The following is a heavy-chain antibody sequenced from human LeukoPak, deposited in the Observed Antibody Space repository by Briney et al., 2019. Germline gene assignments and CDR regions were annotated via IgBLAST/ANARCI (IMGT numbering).Heavy chain of an antibody. CDR2: ISGSGGST. J-gene: IGHJ3*02. V-gene: IGHV3-23*01. CDR3: AKGDINNDYGDYETLGAFDI. Sequence: PGGSLRLSCAASGFTFSSYAMSWVRQAPGKGLEWVSAISGSGGSTYYADSVKGRFTISRDNSKNTLYLQMNSLRAEDTAVYYCAKGDINNDYGDYETLGAFDIWGQGTMVTVSS. D-gene: IGHD4-17*01. CDR1: GFTFSSYA.